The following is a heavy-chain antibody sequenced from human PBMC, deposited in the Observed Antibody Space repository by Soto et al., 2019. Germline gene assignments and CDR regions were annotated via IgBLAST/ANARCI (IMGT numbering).Heavy chain of an antibody. J-gene: IGHJ5*02. CDR3: ARETSPPYDFWSGYLFWFDP. Sequence: GASVKVSCKASGYTFTSYAMHWVRQAPGQRLEWMGWINAGNGNTKYSQKFQGRVTITRDTSASTAYMELSSLRSEDTAVYYCARETSPPYDFWSGYLFWFDPWGQGTLVTVSS. D-gene: IGHD3-3*01. V-gene: IGHV1-3*01. CDR1: GYTFTSYA. CDR2: INAGNGNT.